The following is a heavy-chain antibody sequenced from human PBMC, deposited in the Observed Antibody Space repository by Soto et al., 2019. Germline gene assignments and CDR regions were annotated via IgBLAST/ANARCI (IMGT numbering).Heavy chain of an antibody. Sequence: GGSLRLSCAASGFTFSSYAMSWVRQAPGKGLEWVSAISGSGGSTYYADSVKGRFTISRGNYKNTLYLQMNSLRAEDSAVYYCAKDGASNGNPEDFDFWGQGTLVTVSS. CDR2: ISGSGGST. D-gene: IGHD1-1*01. CDR3: AKDGASNGNPEDFDF. V-gene: IGHV3-23*01. J-gene: IGHJ4*01. CDR1: GFTFSSYA.